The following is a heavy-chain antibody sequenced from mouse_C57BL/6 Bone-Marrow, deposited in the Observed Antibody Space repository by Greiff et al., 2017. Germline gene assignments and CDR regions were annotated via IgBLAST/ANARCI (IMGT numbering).Heavy chain of an antibody. CDR2: IDPANGNT. D-gene: IGHD1-1*01. V-gene: IGHV14-3*01. CDR3: APYCFGRCYGDY. CDR1: GFNIKNTY. J-gene: IGHJ2*01. Sequence: EVQLQESVAELVRPGDSVKLSCTASGFNIKNTYMHWVKQRPEQGLEWIGRIDPANGNTKYAPKFQGQDTITADTSSNTAYLQLSSLTSEDTAIYYCAPYCFGRCYGDYWGQGTTLTVSS.